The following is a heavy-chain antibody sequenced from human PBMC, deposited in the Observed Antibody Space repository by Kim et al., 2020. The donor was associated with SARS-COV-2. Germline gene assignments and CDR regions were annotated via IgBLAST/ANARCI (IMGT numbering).Heavy chain of an antibody. Sequence: SETLSLTCTVSGGSISSSSYYWGWIRQPPGKGLEWIGSIYYSGSTYYNPSLKSRVTISVDTSKNQFSLKLSSVTAADTAVYYCARLRSSYSSSWYFDYWGQGTLVTVSS. CDR2: IYYSGST. CDR1: GGSISSSSYY. D-gene: IGHD6-13*01. V-gene: IGHV4-39*01. CDR3: ARLRSSYSSSWYFDY. J-gene: IGHJ4*02.